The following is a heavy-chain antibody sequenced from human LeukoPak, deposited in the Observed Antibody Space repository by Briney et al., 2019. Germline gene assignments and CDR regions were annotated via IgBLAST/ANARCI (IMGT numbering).Heavy chain of an antibody. V-gene: IGHV3-48*02. CDR1: VFTFSTYS. D-gene: IGHD6-13*01. J-gene: IGHJ4*02. CDR3: ARDLHIPEHGYTIDE. CDR2: ITSGSSNI. Sequence: GGSLRLSCTASVFTFSTYSMKWVRQAPGKGLEWASYITSGSSNIYYADSVKGRFTISRDNAKNSLYLQMNSLRDEDTAVYYCARDLHIPEHGYTIDEWGQGTLVTVSS.